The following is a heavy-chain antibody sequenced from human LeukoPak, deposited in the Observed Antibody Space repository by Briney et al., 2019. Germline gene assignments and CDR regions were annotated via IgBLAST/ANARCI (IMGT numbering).Heavy chain of an antibody. CDR3: ARARRYYDILTGNYYYYGMDV. J-gene: IGHJ6*02. Sequence: PSETLSLTCAASGGSISSGGYSWSWLRQPPGKGLEWIGYIYHNGSTYYNPSLKSRVTISVDRSKNQFSLKLSSVTAADTAVYYCARARRYYDILTGNYYYYGMDVWGQGTTVTVSS. CDR1: GGSISSGGYS. V-gene: IGHV4-30-2*01. D-gene: IGHD3-9*01. CDR2: IYHNGST.